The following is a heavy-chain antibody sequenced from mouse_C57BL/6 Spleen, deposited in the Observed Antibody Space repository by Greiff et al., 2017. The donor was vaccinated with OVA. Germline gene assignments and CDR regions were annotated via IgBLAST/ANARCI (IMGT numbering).Heavy chain of an antibody. CDR2: IDPSDSYT. Sequence: VQLQQPGAELVMPGASVKLSCKASGYTFTSYWMHWVKQRPGQGLEWIGEIDPSDSYTNYNQKFKGKSTLTVDKSSSTAYMQLSSLTSEDSAVDDCARAITTVVATDWYFDVWGTGTTVTVSS. D-gene: IGHD1-1*01. V-gene: IGHV1-69*01. CDR1: GYTFTSYW. CDR3: ARAITTVVATDWYFDV. J-gene: IGHJ1*03.